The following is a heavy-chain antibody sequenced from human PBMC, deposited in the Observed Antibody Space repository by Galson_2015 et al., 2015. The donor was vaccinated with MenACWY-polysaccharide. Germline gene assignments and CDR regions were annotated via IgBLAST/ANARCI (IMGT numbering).Heavy chain of an antibody. CDR2: IYYRSKSYN. Sequence: ISGDSVSSNGAAWNWIRQSPSRGLEWLGRIYYRSKSYNDYAVSVKSRITINPDISKNQFSLQLNSVTPEDTAVYFCARGGSGSLAPNGNAFDVWGQGTMVIVSS. V-gene: IGHV6-1*01. CDR1: GDSVSSNGAA. J-gene: IGHJ3*01. D-gene: IGHD3-22*01. CDR3: ARGGSGSLAPNGNAFDV.